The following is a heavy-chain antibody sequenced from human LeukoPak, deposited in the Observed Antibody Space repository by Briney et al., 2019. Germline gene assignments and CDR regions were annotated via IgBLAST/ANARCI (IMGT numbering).Heavy chain of an antibody. J-gene: IGHJ6*03. Sequence: SETLSLTCAVYGASFSGCYRSWIRQPPPQGMAWIGEMNNCGSTNYIPSLKSRVTISVDTSKNQFSLKLSSVTAADTAVYYCARRLGRKFGERFYYYHYMDVWGKGTTVTISS. CDR1: GASFSGCY. CDR2: MNNCGST. CDR3: ARRLGRKFGERFYYYHYMDV. V-gene: IGHV4-34*01. D-gene: IGHD3-10*01.